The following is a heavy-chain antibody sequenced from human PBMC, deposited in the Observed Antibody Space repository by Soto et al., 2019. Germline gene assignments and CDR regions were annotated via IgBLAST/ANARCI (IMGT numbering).Heavy chain of an antibody. Sequence: SETLSLTCAVYGGSFSGYYWSWIRQPPGKGLEWIGEINHSGSTNYNPSLKSRVTISVDTSKNQFSLKLSSVTAADTAVYYCARADDYGDYAREGWFDPWGQGTLVTVSS. J-gene: IGHJ5*02. CDR2: INHSGST. CDR1: GGSFSGYY. CDR3: ARADDYGDYAREGWFDP. D-gene: IGHD4-17*01. V-gene: IGHV4-34*01.